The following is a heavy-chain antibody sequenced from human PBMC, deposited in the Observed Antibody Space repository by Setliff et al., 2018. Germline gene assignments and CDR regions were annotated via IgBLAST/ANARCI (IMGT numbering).Heavy chain of an antibody. V-gene: IGHV3-23*01. J-gene: IGHJ4*02. CDR2: ISGSGVTT. Sequence: PGGSLRLSCAASGFTFSSYAMSWVRQAPGKGLEWVSGISGSGVTTYYTDSVKGRFTISRDNSKNTLYLQLNSLRAEDTAVYYCVRGLPFDYWGQGTLVTVSS. CDR1: GFTFSSYA. CDR3: VRGLPFDY.